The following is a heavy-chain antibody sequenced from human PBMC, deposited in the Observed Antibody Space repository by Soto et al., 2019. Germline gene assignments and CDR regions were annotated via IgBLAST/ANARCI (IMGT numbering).Heavy chain of an antibody. V-gene: IGHV4-31*03. Sequence: QVQLQESGPGLVKPSQTLSLTCTVSGGSFNSGGDYWSWIRQHPGKGLEWIGNIYYSGSASYNPSLKSRVSISVDTSKNQLSLRLSSVTAADTALYYCARGQNYYLYWGQGTLVTVSS. J-gene: IGHJ4*02. D-gene: IGHD3-10*01. CDR1: GGSFNSGGDY. CDR2: IYYSGSA. CDR3: ARGQNYYLY.